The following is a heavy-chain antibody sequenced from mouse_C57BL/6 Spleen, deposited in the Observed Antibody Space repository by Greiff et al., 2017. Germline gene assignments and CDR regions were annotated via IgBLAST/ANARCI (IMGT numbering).Heavy chain of an antibody. CDR1: GFSLTSYG. CDR3: AKGNYGSSYESCDY. D-gene: IGHD1-1*01. J-gene: IGHJ2*01. Sequence: VQLQQSGPGLVQPSQSLSITCTVSGFSLTSYGVHWVRQSPGKGLEWLGVIWRGGSTDYNAAFMSRLSITKDNSKGQVFLKMNSLQADDTAIYYCAKGNYGSSYESCDYWGQGTTLTVSS. CDR2: IWRGGST. V-gene: IGHV2-5*01.